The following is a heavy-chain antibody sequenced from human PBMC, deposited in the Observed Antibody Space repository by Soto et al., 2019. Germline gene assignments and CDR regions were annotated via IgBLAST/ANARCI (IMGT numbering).Heavy chain of an antibody. CDR2: ISTSGSSI. D-gene: IGHD3-10*01. Sequence: EVQLLESGGGLVHPGGSRRLSCAASGFTFSGYAMSWVRQAPGKGLEWVSTISTSGSSIYYADSVKGRFAISRDNAKNTLYLQMNSRRAEDTAVYYCARTLWYGELLYQSDYWGQGTLVTVSS. V-gene: IGHV3-23*01. CDR3: ARTLWYGELLYQSDY. J-gene: IGHJ4*02. CDR1: GFTFSGYA.